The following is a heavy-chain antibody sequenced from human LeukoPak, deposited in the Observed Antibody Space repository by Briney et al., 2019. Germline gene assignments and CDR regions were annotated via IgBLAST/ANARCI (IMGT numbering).Heavy chain of an antibody. V-gene: IGHV1-69*06. D-gene: IGHD3-10*01. Sequence: ASVKVSCKASGGTFSSYAISWVRQAPGQGLEWMGGIIPIFGTANYAQKFKGRVTITADKSTSTAYMELSSLRSEDTAVYYCARYYYGSGSFFDYWGQGTLVTVSS. J-gene: IGHJ4*02. CDR3: ARYYYGSGSFFDY. CDR1: GGTFSSYA. CDR2: IIPIFGTA.